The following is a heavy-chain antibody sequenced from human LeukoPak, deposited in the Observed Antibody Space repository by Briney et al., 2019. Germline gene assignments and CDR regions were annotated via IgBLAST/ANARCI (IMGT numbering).Heavy chain of an antibody. V-gene: IGHV3-7*01. J-gene: IGHJ4*02. CDR2: IKQRGSER. CDR1: GFTFSNYW. CDR3: ARAYYNASSGYYFVGASPFDY. D-gene: IGHD3-22*01. Sequence: GGSLRLSCAASGFTFSNYWMNWVRQAPGGGLEWVANIKQRGSERYYVDSVEGRFTISRDNAKNSVYLQMNSLRAEDTAVYYCARAYYNASSGYYFVGASPFDYWGQGTLVTVSS.